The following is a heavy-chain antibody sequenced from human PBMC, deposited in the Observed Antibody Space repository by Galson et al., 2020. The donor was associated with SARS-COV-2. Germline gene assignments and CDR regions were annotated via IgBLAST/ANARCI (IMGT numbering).Heavy chain of an antibody. D-gene: IGHD3-10*01. Sequence: GGSLRLSCAASGFTFSSYAMSWVRQAPGKGLEWVSAISGSGGSTYYADSVKGRFIISRDNSKNTLYLQMNSLRAEDTAVYYCAKDRTYYYGSGSYYNHDAFDIWGQGTMVTVSS. CDR1: GFTFSSYA. V-gene: IGHV3-23*01. J-gene: IGHJ3*02. CDR3: AKDRTYYYGSGSYYNHDAFDI. CDR2: ISGSGGST.